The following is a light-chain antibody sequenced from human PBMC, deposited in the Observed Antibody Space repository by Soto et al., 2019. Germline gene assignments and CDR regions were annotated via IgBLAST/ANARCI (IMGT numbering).Light chain of an antibody. CDR2: DAS. CDR3: QQYIRWPLT. V-gene: IGKV3-11*01. Sequence: EIVLTQSPATLSLSPGERATLSCRASQSVSSYLAWYQQKPGQALRLLIYDASNRATGIPARFSGSGSGTDFTLTISSLEPEDFAVYYCQQYIRWPLTFGGGTKVDIK. J-gene: IGKJ4*01. CDR1: QSVSSY.